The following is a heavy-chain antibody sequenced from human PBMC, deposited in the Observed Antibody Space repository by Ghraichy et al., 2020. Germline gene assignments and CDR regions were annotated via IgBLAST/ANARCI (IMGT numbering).Heavy chain of an antibody. CDR1: GFIFSTYW. V-gene: IGHV3-7*01. J-gene: IGHJ4*02. CDR3: ARDLIGGYNVLDY. CDR2: IKLDGSEK. D-gene: IGHD5-24*01. Sequence: VGSLRLSCEASGFIFSTYWMSWVRQAPGKGLEWVANIKLDGSEKYYVDSVKGRFTISRDNTKKSLSLQMNSLRSDDAAVYYCARDLIGGYNVLDYWGQGTLVTVSS.